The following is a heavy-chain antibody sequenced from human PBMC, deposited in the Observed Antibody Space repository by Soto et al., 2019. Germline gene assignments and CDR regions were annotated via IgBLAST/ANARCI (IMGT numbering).Heavy chain of an antibody. Sequence: QVQLQESGPGLVKPSGTLSLTCAVSGDSITNSRWWTWVRQPPGKGLEWIGDILHSGETNYNPSHKSRVFISVDKSQNQCPLRVSPVTAAHTAVYYCAYRTGGYRDDVWGQGTLVTVSS. V-gene: IGHV4-4*02. CDR2: ILHSGET. CDR3: AYRTGGYRDDV. J-gene: IGHJ3*01. D-gene: IGHD1-1*01. CDR1: GDSITNSRW.